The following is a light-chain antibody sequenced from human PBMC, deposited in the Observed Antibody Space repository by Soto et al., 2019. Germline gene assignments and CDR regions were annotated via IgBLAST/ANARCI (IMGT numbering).Light chain of an antibody. CDR1: SNDVGGFNY. CDR2: DVT. Sequence: QSALTQPASVSWSPGQSITISCTGTSNDVGGFNYVSWYQQLPGKAPKLVIYDVTHRTSGVSDRFSGSRSGNTASLTISGLQAEDEADYYCISFTSGSTPYVLGTGTKVTVL. V-gene: IGLV2-14*03. CDR3: ISFTSGSTPYV. J-gene: IGLJ1*01.